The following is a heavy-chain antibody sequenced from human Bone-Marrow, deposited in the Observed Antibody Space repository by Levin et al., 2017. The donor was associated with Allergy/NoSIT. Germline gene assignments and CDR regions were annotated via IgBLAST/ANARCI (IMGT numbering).Heavy chain of an antibody. V-gene: IGHV1-2*06. CDR3: ARGNGDYANWFDP. Sequence: PEASVKVSCKASGYTFTDYFLHWVRQAPGQGLEWMGRINPNSGGTNYAQKFQGRVTMTRDTSVSTAYMELSRLRSDDTAVYYCARGNGDYANWFDPWGQGTLVTVSS. CDR1: GYTFTDYF. J-gene: IGHJ5*02. CDR2: INPNSGGT. D-gene: IGHD4-17*01.